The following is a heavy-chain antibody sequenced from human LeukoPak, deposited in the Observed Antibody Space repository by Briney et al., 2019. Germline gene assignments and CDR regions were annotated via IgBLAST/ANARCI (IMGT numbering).Heavy chain of an antibody. CDR2: IYYSGST. CDR1: GGSISSYY. J-gene: IGHJ5*02. Sequence: PSETLSLTCTVSGGSISSYYWSWIGQPPGKGLEWIGYIYYSGSTNYNPSLKSRVTISVDTSKNQFSLKLSSVTAADTAVYYCARVVPATMNWFDPWGQGTLVTVSS. CDR3: ARVVPATMNWFDP. D-gene: IGHD2-2*01. V-gene: IGHV4-59*01.